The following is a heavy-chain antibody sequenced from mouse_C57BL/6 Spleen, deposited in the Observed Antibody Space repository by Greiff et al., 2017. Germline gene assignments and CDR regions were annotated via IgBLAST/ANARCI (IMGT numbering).Heavy chain of an antibody. CDR2: IYPGSGST. V-gene: IGHV1-55*01. CDR3: ARKESNEDYAMDY. CDR1: GYTFTSYW. J-gene: IGHJ4*01. Sequence: QVQLQQPGAELVKPGASVKMSCKASGYTFTSYWITWVKQRPGQGLEWIGDIYPGSGSTNYNEKFKSKATLTVDTSSSTAYMQLSSLTSEDSAVYYCARKESNEDYAMDYWGQGTSVTVSS. D-gene: IGHD2-5*01.